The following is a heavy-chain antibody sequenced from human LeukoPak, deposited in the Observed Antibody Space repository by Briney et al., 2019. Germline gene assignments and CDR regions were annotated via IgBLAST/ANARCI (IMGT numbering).Heavy chain of an antibody. CDR2: ISYSGNT. D-gene: IGHD4-11*01. V-gene: IGHV4-39*07. CDR3: ARGHYKEYFDY. Sequence: SETLSLTCTVSGGSIISSDYHWGWVRQPPGKGLEWIGTISYSGNTDYNPSLKSRVTISVDTSKNQFSLKLSSVTAADTAVYYCARGHYKEYFDYWGQGTLVTVSS. CDR1: GGSIISSDYH. J-gene: IGHJ4*02.